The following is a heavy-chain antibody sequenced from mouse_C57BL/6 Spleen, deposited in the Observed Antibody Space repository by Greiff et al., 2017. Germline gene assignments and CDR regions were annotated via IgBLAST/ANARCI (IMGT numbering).Heavy chain of an antibody. V-gene: IGHV1-85*01. J-gene: IGHJ2*01. CDR1: GYTFTSYD. D-gene: IGHD1-1*01. CDR3: ARRDYYGSSYVENY. Sequence: QVQLQQSGPELVKPGASVKLSCKASGYTFTSYDINWVKQRPGQGLEWIGWFYPRDGSTKYNEKFKGKATLNVDTSSSTAYMELHSLTSEDSAVYFCARRDYYGSSYVENYWGQGTPLTVSS. CDR2: FYPRDGST.